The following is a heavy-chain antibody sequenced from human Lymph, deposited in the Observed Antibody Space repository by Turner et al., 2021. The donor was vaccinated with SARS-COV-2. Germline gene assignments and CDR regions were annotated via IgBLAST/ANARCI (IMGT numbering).Heavy chain of an antibody. CDR3: ARGKSPLLRCWEWLLSLDY. CDR1: GYTFTNYA. V-gene: IGHV1-3*04. CDR2: INTDNGNT. Sequence: QVQVVQSGAEVKKPGASVTASCQASGYTFTNYAMHWVRQAPGQRLEWMGWINTDNGNTKYSQKFQGRVTITRDTSASTAYMERSSLRSEDTAVYYCARGKSPLLRCWEWLLSLDYWGQGTLVTVSS. J-gene: IGHJ4*02. D-gene: IGHD3-3*01.